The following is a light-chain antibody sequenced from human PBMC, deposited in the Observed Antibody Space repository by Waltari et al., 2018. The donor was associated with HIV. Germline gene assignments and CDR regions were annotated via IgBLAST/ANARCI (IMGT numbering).Light chain of an antibody. V-gene: IGLV2-14*01. Sequence: QSALAQPASVSGSPGQSITFSCTGTRSDIGAYNYVSWYQKHPDKAPKVIIYRVKSRPSGVSDRFSGSKSGNTASLTISWLQAEDAADYYCSSYTTSNTYVFGRGTTVSVL. CDR3: SSYTTSNTYV. CDR1: RSDIGAYNY. J-gene: IGLJ1*01. CDR2: RVK.